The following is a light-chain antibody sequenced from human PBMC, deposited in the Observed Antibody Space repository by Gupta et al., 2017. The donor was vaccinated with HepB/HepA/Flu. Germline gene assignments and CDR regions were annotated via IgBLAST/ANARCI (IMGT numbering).Light chain of an antibody. J-gene: IGLJ3*02. Sequence: QSVLTQPPSVAAAPGQKVTISFSGSSSNIGNNYVSWYQQRPGRAPKHLIYENDKRPSGIPDRLSGSKSGTSATLTIAGLQTGDEAGYYCGTWDSSLNVVVFGGGTGLTVL. V-gene: IGLV1-51*02. CDR2: END. CDR3: GTWDSSLNVVV. CDR1: SSNIGNNY.